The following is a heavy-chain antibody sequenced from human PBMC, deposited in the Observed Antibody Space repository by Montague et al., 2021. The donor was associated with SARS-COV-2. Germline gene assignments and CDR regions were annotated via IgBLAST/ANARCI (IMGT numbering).Heavy chain of an antibody. CDR1: GFTFHDYA. CDR3: ATGAAAAFDYYGMDV. J-gene: IGHJ6*02. V-gene: IGHV3-9*01. D-gene: IGHD6-13*01. Sequence: SLRLSCAASGFTFHDYALHWVRQAPGKGLEWVSGISWHSGTTGYADSVKGRFTISRDNAKNSLYLQMNSLRAEDTALYYCATGAAAAFDYYGMDVWGQGTTVTVSS. CDR2: ISWHSGTT.